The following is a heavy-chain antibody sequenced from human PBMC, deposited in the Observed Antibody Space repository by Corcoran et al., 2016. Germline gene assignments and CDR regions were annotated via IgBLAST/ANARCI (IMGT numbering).Heavy chain of an antibody. J-gene: IGHJ4*02. Sequence: EVQLVESGGGLVQPGGSLRLSCAASGFTFSSYWMHWVRQAPGKGLVWVSRISTDGSGTSYADSVKGRFTIFRDNAKNTLFLQMNSLRAEDTAVFYCARASGSYESGGYFDYWGQGALVAVSS. D-gene: IGHD3-22*01. CDR2: ISTDGSGT. V-gene: IGHV3-74*01. CDR3: ARASGSYESGGYFDY. CDR1: GFTFSSYW.